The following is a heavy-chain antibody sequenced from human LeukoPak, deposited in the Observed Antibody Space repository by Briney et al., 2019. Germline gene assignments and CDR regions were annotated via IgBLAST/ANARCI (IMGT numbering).Heavy chain of an antibody. Sequence: SETLSLTCTVSGGSINSNSYYWGWTRQPPGKGLEWIGTIYYSGSTNYNPSLKSRVTISVDTSKNQFSLKLSSVTAADTAVYYCARGRGIAVAGSFWFDPWGQGTLVTVSS. V-gene: IGHV4-39*07. D-gene: IGHD6-19*01. CDR3: ARGRGIAVAGSFWFDP. CDR1: GGSINSNSYY. CDR2: IYYSGST. J-gene: IGHJ5*02.